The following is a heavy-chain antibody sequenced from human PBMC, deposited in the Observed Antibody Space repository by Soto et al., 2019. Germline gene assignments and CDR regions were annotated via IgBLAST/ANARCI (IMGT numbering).Heavy chain of an antibody. Sequence: GGSLRLSCAASGVTFANYAMSWVRQAPGKGLEWVSAITVSGANTYYTDSVRGRFTISRDNSKNTLYLQLNSLRAEDTAVYYCARDLPPFCSNGICFADYWGQGTLVTVSS. CDR3: ARDLPPFCSNGICFADY. V-gene: IGHV3-23*01. CDR1: GVTFANYA. J-gene: IGHJ4*02. D-gene: IGHD2-8*01. CDR2: ITVSGANT.